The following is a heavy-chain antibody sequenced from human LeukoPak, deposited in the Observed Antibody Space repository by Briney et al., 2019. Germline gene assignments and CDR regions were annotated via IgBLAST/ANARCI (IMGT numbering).Heavy chain of an antibody. Sequence: SETLSLTCTVSGWTISSYDRSWIRQPAGKGLEWIGRINTSGSTNYNPSLKSRVTMSVDTSKKQFSLKLSSVTAADTAVYYCARAWGSFGNYFDYWGQGTLVTVSS. J-gene: IGHJ4*02. CDR1: GWTISSYD. CDR3: ARAWGSFGNYFDY. D-gene: IGHD5-18*01. CDR2: INTSGST. V-gene: IGHV4-4*07.